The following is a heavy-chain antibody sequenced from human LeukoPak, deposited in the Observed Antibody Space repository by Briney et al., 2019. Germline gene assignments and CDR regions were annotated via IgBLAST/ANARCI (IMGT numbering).Heavy chain of an antibody. V-gene: IGHV1-8*03. CDR2: VNPKSGNT. CDR1: GYSFTSYD. J-gene: IGHJ4*02. Sequence: GASVKVSCNASGYSFTSYDINWVRQAPGQGLEWMGWVNPKSGNTGYKQKFQARVTITRDTSISAAYMELSSLTSDDTAVYFCARGLPLGYCTYGVCYPPKHFDSWGQGTLVTVSS. CDR3: ARGLPLGYCTYGVCYPPKHFDS. D-gene: IGHD2-8*01.